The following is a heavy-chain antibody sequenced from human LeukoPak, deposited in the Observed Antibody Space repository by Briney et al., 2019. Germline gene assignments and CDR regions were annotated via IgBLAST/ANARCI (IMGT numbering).Heavy chain of an antibody. CDR1: GGSISSGGYY. CDR2: IYHSGRA. Sequence: SETLSLTCTVSGGSISSGGYYWSWIRQHPGKGPEWIGYIYHSGRAYYNPSLKSRVSISVDTSKNQFSLNLSSVTAADTAVYYCARAEGLSSQSSYFFDYWGQGALVTVSS. V-gene: IGHV4-31*03. D-gene: IGHD6-19*01. J-gene: IGHJ4*02. CDR3: ARAEGLSSQSSYFFDY.